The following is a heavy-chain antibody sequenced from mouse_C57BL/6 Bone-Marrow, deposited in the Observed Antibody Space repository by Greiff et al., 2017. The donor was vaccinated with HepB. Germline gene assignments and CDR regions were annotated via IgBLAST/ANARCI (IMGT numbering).Heavy chain of an antibody. CDR3: TRDITTVVAHWYFDV. J-gene: IGHJ1*03. Sequence: EVQLQQSGGGLVQPGGSMKLSCAASGFTFSDAWMDWVRQSPEKGLEWVAEIRNKANNHATYYAESVKGRFTISRDDSKSSVYLQMNSLRAEDTGIYYCTRDITTVVAHWYFDVWGTGTTVTVSS. D-gene: IGHD1-1*01. CDR2: IRNKANNHAT. V-gene: IGHV6-6*01. CDR1: GFTFSDAW.